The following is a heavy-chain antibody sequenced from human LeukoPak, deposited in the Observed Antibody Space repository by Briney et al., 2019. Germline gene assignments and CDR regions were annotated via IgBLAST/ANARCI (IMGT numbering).Heavy chain of an antibody. J-gene: IGHJ4*02. D-gene: IGHD5-12*01. V-gene: IGHV4-59*01. CDR2: IYYSGST. CDR1: GVSISSYY. CDR3: ARDSGYEN. Sequence: SETLSLTCTVSGVSISSYYWSWIRQPPGKGLEWIGYIYYSGSTNYNPSLKSRVTISVDTSKNQFSLKLSSVTAADTAVYYCARDSGYENWGQGTLVTVSS.